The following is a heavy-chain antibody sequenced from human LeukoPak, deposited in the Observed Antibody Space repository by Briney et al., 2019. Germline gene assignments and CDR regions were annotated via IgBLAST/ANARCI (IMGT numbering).Heavy chain of an antibody. Sequence: GGSLRLSWAASGXSVSSDYMTWVRQAPGKGLEWVSVIYSGGSTYYADSVKGRFTISRDNSKNTLYLQMNNVRVGDTAVYFCARYHTALNYWGQGTLVTASS. D-gene: IGHD5-18*01. J-gene: IGHJ4*02. CDR2: IYSGGST. CDR1: GXSVSSDY. V-gene: IGHV3-53*01. CDR3: ARYHTALNY.